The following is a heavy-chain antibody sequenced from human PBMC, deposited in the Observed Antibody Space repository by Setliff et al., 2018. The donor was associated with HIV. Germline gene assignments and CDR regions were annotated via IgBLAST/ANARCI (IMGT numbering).Heavy chain of an antibody. V-gene: IGHV1-69*05. CDR1: GYTFTDNY. J-gene: IGHJ4*02. Sequence: SVKVSCKASGYTFTDNYIHWVRQAPGQGLEWMGAIIPMFSTADYAQKFQDRLTITTDESTSTAYMDLRSLRSEDTAVYYCARQTVTVGIPGYFDSWGQGTLVTVS. CDR3: ARQTVTVGIPGYFDS. D-gene: IGHD6-13*01. CDR2: IIPMFSTA.